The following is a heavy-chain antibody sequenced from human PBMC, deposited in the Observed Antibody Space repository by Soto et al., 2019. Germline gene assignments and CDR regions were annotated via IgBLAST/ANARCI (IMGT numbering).Heavy chain of an antibody. CDR1: GFTFTDYY. CDR2: ISGSGSII. Sequence: GGSLRLSCSASGFTFTDYYMSWIRQAPGKGLEWISYISGSGSIISYADSVKGRFTISRDNAKNSLYLQMNSLRAEDTAVYYCARELRNYPEPYWGQGTLVTVSS. V-gene: IGHV3-11*01. J-gene: IGHJ4*02. CDR3: ARELRNYPEPY. D-gene: IGHD4-17*01.